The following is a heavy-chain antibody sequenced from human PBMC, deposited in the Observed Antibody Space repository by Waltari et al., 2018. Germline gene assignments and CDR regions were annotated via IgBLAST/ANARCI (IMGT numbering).Heavy chain of an antibody. CDR3: VRGIDQ. CDR2: INEDGSRI. V-gene: IGHV3-7*01. CDR1: GFIFTSFL. Sequence: EVQLVESGGGLVQPGGSLRLSCAASGFIFTSFLTSWVRQAPGKGLEWVANINEDGSRIYYLDSVKGRFTISRDNAKNSLSLQMNRLRAEDTAVYYCVRGIDQWGQGTLVTVSS. J-gene: IGHJ4*02.